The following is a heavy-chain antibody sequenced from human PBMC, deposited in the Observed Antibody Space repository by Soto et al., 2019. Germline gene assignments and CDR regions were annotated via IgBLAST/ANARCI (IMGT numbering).Heavy chain of an antibody. CDR1: GFTFSSYG. CDR3: AKGQFTVVTPGDFQH. V-gene: IGHV3-30*18. D-gene: IGHD2-21*02. J-gene: IGHJ1*01. Sequence: QVQLVESGGGVVQPGRSLRLSCAASGFTFSSYGMHWVRQAPGKGLEWVAIVSYDGSNKYYADSVKGRFTISRDNSKNTLYLQKNSLRTEDTAVYYFAKGQFTVVTPGDFQHWGQGTLVNVSS. CDR2: VSYDGSNK.